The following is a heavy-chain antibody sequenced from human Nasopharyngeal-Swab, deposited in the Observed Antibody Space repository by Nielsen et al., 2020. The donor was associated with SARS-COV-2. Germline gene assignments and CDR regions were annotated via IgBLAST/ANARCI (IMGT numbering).Heavy chain of an antibody. CDR2: ISYDGSNK. Sequence: GGSLRLSCAASGFTFSSYAMHWVRQAPGKGLERVAVISYDGSNKYYADSVKGRFTISRDNSKNTLYLQMNSLRAEDTAVYYCARAGSSWLGFYFDYWGQGTLVTVSS. CDR1: GFTFSSYA. V-gene: IGHV3-30*04. J-gene: IGHJ4*02. D-gene: IGHD6-13*01. CDR3: ARAGSSWLGFYFDY.